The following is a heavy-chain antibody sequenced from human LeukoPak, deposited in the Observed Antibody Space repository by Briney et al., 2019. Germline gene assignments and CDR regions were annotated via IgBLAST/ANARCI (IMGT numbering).Heavy chain of an antibody. CDR2: IKPDGSEK. CDR3: ARGGGDFWSGYYPSWFDY. Sequence: GGSLRLSCAASGFTLNTYWMSWVRQAPGKGLEWVANIKPDGSEKYYVDSVKGRFTISRDNAKNSLYLQMSSLRVDDTAAYYCARGGGDFWSGYYPSWFDYWGQGTLVTVSS. V-gene: IGHV3-7*01. CDR1: GFTLNTYW. J-gene: IGHJ4*02. D-gene: IGHD3-3*01.